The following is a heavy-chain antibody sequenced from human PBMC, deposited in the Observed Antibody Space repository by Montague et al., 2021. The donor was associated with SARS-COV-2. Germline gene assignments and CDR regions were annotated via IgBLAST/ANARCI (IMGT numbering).Heavy chain of an antibody. D-gene: IGHD1-26*01. CDR1: GFTFSSYA. CDR2: ISYDGSNQ. CDR3: ARARGGSYYYGMDV. Sequence: SLRLSCAASGFTFSSYAMHWVRPAPGKGLEWVAVISYDGSNQYYADSVKGRFTISRDNSKNTLYLQMNSLRAEDTAVYYCARARGGSYYYGMDVWGQGTTVTVSS. V-gene: IGHV3-30*04. J-gene: IGHJ6*02.